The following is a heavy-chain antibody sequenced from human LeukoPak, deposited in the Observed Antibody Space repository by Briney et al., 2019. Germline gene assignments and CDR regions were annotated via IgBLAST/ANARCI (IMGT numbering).Heavy chain of an antibody. D-gene: IGHD3-10*02. J-gene: IGHJ6*04. CDR2: ISFDGSSK. V-gene: IGHV3-30*18. CDR3: AELGITMIGGV. CDR1: GFTFSSYG. Sequence: GGSLRLSCAASGFTFSSYGIDWVRQAPGKGLEWVAIISFDGSSKYYADSVKGRFTISRDNAKNSLYLQMNSLRAEDTAVYYCAELGITMIGGVWGKGTTVTISS.